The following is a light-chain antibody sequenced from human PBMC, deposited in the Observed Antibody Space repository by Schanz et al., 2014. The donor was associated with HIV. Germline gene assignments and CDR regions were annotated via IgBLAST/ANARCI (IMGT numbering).Light chain of an antibody. CDR1: SSDVGYYDY. J-gene: IGLJ1*01. CDR2: DVS. V-gene: IGLV2-14*03. CDR3: SSYTTSNTLV. Sequence: QSVLTQPASVSGAPGQSITISCTGTSSDVGYYDYVSWSQQHPGKAPKVMIYDVSNRPSGVSHRFSGSKSGNTASLTISGLQAEDEADYHCSSYTTSNTLVFGTGTKLTVL.